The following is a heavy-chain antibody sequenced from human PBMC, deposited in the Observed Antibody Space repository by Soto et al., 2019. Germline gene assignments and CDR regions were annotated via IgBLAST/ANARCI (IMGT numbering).Heavy chain of an antibody. CDR3: ARDPLQYSYSSSWYFVGVHGIFDY. Sequence: GGSLRLSCEASGFTFSGSWMHWVRQAPGKGLVWVSRINSDGRNTSYADCVKGRFTISRDNSKNTVYLQMYSLRAEDTAVYYCARDPLQYSYSSSWYFVGVHGIFDYWGQGTLVTVSS. D-gene: IGHD6-13*01. J-gene: IGHJ4*02. CDR1: GFTFSGSW. CDR2: INSDGRNT. V-gene: IGHV3-74*01.